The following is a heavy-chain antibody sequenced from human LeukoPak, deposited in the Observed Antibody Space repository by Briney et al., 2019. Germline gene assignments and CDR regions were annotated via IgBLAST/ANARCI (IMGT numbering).Heavy chain of an antibody. CDR3: AAYYYGY. CDR2: IYSGGSI. Sequence: GGSLRLSCAASGFTVSRNFMSWVRQAPGKGPEWVSVIYSGGSIAYADAVKGRFTISRDNSKNMLYLQMNSLRAGDTAVYYCAAYYYGYWGQGTLVTVSS. D-gene: IGHD3-10*01. CDR1: GFTVSRNF. V-gene: IGHV3-53*01. J-gene: IGHJ4*02.